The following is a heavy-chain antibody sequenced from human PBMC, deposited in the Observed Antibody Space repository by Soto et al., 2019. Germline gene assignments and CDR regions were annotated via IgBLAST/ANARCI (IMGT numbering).Heavy chain of an antibody. CDR3: AKDRNYPRDQFHY. D-gene: IGHD1-7*01. CDR2: ISANGQGI. CDR1: LFTFSTYA. J-gene: IGHJ4*02. V-gene: IGHV3-23*01. Sequence: GGSLSLSCSASLFTFSTYALSWVRQAPGKGLEWVSAISANGQGIYYADSVRGRFTISRDNSKNTIFLHMDSLRAEDTAVYYCAKDRNYPRDQFHYWGQGTLVTVSS.